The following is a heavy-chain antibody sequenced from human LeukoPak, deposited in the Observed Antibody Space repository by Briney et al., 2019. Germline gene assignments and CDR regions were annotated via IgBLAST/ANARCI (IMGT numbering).Heavy chain of an antibody. CDR2: INHSGST. CDR3: ARRARGIAAALSWFDP. J-gene: IGHJ5*02. D-gene: IGHD6-13*01. CDR1: GGSFSGYY. Sequence: PSETLSFTCAVYGGSFSGYYWSWIRQPPGKGLEWIGEINHSGSTNYNPSLKSRVTISVDTSKNQFSLKLSSVTAADTAVYYCARRARGIAAALSWFDPWGQGTLVTVSS. V-gene: IGHV4-34*01.